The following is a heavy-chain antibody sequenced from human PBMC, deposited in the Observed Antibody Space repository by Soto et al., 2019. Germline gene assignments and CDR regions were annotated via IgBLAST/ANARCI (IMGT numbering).Heavy chain of an antibody. CDR3: ARVGGSGSYYGRDFDY. V-gene: IGHV4-31*02. CDR2: IYYSGST. CDR1: RGSISSGDNY. D-gene: IGHD3-10*01. J-gene: IGHJ4*02. Sequence: GSISRGSISSGDNYWSSIRQHPGKGLEWIGYIYYSGSTYYNPSLKSRVTISVDTSKNQFSLKLSSVTAADTAVYYCARVGGSGSYYGRDFDYSVQGTLVTVSS.